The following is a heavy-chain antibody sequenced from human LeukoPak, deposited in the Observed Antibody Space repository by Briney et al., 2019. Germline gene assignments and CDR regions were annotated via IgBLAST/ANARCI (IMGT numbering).Heavy chain of an antibody. CDR2: MSPNSGNT. V-gene: IGHV1-8*02. D-gene: IGHD2-21*02. Sequence: ASVKVSCKASGYTFTSYGINWLRQATGQGLEWMGWMSPNSGNTGYEQKFQGRVTLTRNTSISTAYMELSSLRPEDTAVYYCATCGGDCGGAFDVWGQGTMVTVSS. J-gene: IGHJ3*01. CDR1: GYTFTSYG. CDR3: ATCGGDCGGAFDV.